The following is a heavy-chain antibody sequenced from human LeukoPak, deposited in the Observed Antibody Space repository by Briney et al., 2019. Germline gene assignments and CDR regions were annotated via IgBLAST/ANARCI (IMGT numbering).Heavy chain of an antibody. CDR2: INPNSGVT. J-gene: IGHJ5*01. CDR3: ARDASNWSAFDS. D-gene: IGHD1-20*01. CDR1: GYTFSGYS. Sequence: GASVKVSCKASGYTFSGYSMHWVRQAPGQGLEWMGRINPNSGVTYYAQKFQGRVTMTSDTSITTAYMELSSRTSDDTATYYCARDASNWSAFDSWGQGTLVIVSS. V-gene: IGHV1-2*06.